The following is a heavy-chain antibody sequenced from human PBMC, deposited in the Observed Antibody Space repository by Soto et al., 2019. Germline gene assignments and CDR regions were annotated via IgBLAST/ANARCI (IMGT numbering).Heavy chain of an antibody. Sequence: EVQLLESGGGLVQPGGSLRLSCAASGFTFSSYAMSWVRQAPGKGLEWVSGISGSGGSTYYAGSVTGRFTISRDNSKTTLYLQMNGLRAEDTAVFYCSEASAVTVGEYFDYWGQGTLVTVSS. V-gene: IGHV3-23*01. CDR3: SEASAVTVGEYFDY. D-gene: IGHD6-19*01. CDR1: GFTFSSYA. CDR2: ISGSGGST. J-gene: IGHJ4*02.